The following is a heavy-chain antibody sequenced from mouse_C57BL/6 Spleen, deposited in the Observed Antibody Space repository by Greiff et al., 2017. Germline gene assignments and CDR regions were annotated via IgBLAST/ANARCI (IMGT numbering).Heavy chain of an antibody. CDR3: ARIYDGYCMDY. CDR1: GYAFSSYW. D-gene: IGHD2-3*01. Sequence: VQLQQPGAELVKPGASVKISCKASGYAFSSYWMNWVKQRPGKGLEWIGQIYPGDGDTNYNGKFKGKATLTADKSSSTAYMQLSSLTSEDSAVYFCARIYDGYCMDYWGQGTSVTVSS. V-gene: IGHV1-80*01. CDR2: IYPGDGDT. J-gene: IGHJ4*01.